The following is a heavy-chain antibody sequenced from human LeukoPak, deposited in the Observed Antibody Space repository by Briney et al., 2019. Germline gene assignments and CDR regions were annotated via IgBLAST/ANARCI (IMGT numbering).Heavy chain of an antibody. CDR2: INPNSGGT. Sequence: ASVKVSCTASGYTFTGYYMHWVRQAPGHGLEWIGWINPNSGGTNYAQKFQGRVTMTRDTSISTAYMELSRLRSDDTAVYYCARMYGDYVVWYFDLWGRGTLVTVSS. CDR1: GYTFTGYY. V-gene: IGHV1-2*02. D-gene: IGHD4-17*01. J-gene: IGHJ2*01. CDR3: ARMYGDYVVWYFDL.